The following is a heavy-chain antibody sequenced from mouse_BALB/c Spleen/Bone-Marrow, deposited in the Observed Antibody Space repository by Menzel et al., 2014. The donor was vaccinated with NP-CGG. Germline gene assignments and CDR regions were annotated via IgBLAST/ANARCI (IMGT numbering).Heavy chain of an antibody. J-gene: IGHJ2*01. V-gene: IGHV7-3*02. CDR1: GFTFTDYY. Sequence: EVKLVESGGGLVQPGGSLRLSCATSGFTFTDYYMNWVRQPPGKALEWLVFIRNKANGYTTEYSASVKSRFTISRDNSQNILYLQMNTLRADDSATYYCARDKGRVFFDYWGQGTTLTVSS. CDR3: ARDKGRVFFDY. CDR2: IRNKANGYTT.